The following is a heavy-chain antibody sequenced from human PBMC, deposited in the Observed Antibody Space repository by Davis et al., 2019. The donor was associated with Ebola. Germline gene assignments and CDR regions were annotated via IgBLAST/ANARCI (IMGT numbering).Heavy chain of an antibody. D-gene: IGHD1-1*01. CDR2: ISWDGGST. Sequence: GGSLRLSCAASGFTFDDYAMHWVRQAPGKGLEWVSLISWDGGSTYYADSVKGRFTISRDNSKNSLYLQMNSLRAEDTAVYYCAKSKSGPPHYWGQGTLVTVSS. V-gene: IGHV3-43D*03. CDR3: AKSKSGPPHY. J-gene: IGHJ4*02. CDR1: GFTFDDYA.